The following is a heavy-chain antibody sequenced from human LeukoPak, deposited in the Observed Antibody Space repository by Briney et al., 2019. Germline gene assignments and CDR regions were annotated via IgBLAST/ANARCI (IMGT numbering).Heavy chain of an antibody. D-gene: IGHD2/OR15-2a*01. CDR3: TRENRPFCPFAF. CDR1: DGSFSGYS. CDR2: INHSGST. V-gene: IGHV4-34*01. Sequence: SGTLSLTCAVYDGSFSGYSWSWIRQPPGQGLDGIGEINHSGSTNYNPSLKSRVTISLDTSKNQFSLRLSSVTAADTALYYCTRENRPFCPFAFWGQGVMVTVSS. J-gene: IGHJ4*02.